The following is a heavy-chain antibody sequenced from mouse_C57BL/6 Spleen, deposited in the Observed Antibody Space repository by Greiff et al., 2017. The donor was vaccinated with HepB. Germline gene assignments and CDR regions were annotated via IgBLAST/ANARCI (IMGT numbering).Heavy chain of an antibody. Sequence: EVNVVESGGGLVQPKGSLKLSCAASGFTFNTYAMHWVRQAPGKGLEWVARIRSKSSNYATYYADSVKDRFTISRDDSQSMLYLQMNNLKTEDTAMYYCVRGGTTGREVWFAYWGQGTLVTVSA. CDR2: IRSKSSNYAT. J-gene: IGHJ3*01. D-gene: IGHD1-1*01. CDR1: GFTFNTYA. CDR3: VRGGTTGREVWFAY. V-gene: IGHV10-3*01.